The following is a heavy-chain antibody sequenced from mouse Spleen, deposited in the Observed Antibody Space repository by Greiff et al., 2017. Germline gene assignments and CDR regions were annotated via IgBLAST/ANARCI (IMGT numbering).Heavy chain of an antibody. CDR1: GFTFSSYA. Sequence: EVKLVESGGGLVKPGGSLKLSCAASGFTFSSYAMSWVRQTPEKRLEWVATISSGGSYTYYPDSVKGRFTISRDNAKNTLYLQMSSLRSEDTAMYYCARPPLTTGWAMDYWGQGTSVTVSS. D-gene: IGHD1-1*01. J-gene: IGHJ4*01. CDR2: ISSGGSYT. CDR3: ARPPLTTGWAMDY. V-gene: IGHV5-9-1*01.